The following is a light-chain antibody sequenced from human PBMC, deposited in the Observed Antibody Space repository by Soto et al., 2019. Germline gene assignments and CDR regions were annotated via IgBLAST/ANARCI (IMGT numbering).Light chain of an antibody. CDR2: AAS. J-gene: IGKJ3*01. V-gene: IGKV1-8*01. CDR1: QGISSY. CDR3: QQYYSSQGIT. Sequence: AIRMTQSPSSFSASTGDRVTITCRASQGISSYLAWYQQKPGKAPKLLIYAASTLQSGVPSRFSGSGSGTDFTLTISCLQSEDFATYYCQQYYSSQGITFGPGTKVDIK.